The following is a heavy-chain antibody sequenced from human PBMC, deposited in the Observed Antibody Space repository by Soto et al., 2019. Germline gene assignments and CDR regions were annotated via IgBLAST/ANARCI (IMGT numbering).Heavy chain of an antibody. CDR3: AHWFAAYYMDV. CDR1: GFSVSNNGVG. CDR2: IYWDDDE. D-gene: IGHD3-10*01. V-gene: IGHV2-5*02. Sequence: ETGPTLVNPTQTLTLTCSFFGFSVSNNGVGVGWIRQPPGKALEWLAVIYWDDDERYSPSLRSRLTIAKDIAKNQVVLTMTNMDPVDTGTYYCAHWFAAYYMDVWGKGTAVTVSS. J-gene: IGHJ6*03.